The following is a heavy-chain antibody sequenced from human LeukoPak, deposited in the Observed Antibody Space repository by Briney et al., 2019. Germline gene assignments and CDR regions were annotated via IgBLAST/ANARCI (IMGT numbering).Heavy chain of an antibody. J-gene: IGHJ5*02. CDR1: GFTGSNNY. V-gene: IGHV3-53*01. D-gene: IGHD4-17*01. CDR3: IVFGDSNH. Sequence: GGSLRLSCAASGFTGSNNYMSWARQAPGKGLEWVSAIHSSGGTYYADSVKGRYTISRDTSKNTLYLQINSLRVEDTAVYYCIVFGDSNHWGQGTLVTVSS. CDR2: IHSSGGT.